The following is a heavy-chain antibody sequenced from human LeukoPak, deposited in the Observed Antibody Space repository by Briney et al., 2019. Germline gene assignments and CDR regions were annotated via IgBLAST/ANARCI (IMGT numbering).Heavy chain of an antibody. V-gene: IGHV3-7*01. Sequence: GGSLRLSCAASGFTFSTFWMSWVRQAPGKGLEWVANVRQDGSETYYVDSVKGRFFISRDNAENSLYLQMNGLRGDDTTVYFCARGGLYKYGGTSGDYWGQGTLVSVSS. CDR1: GFTFSTFW. CDR2: VRQDGSET. D-gene: IGHD3-10*01. J-gene: IGHJ4*02. CDR3: ARGGLYKYGGTSGDY.